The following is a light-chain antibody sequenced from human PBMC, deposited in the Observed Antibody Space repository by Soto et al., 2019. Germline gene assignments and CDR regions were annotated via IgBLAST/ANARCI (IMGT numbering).Light chain of an antibody. J-gene: IGKJ4*01. CDR2: GAS. V-gene: IGKV3-15*01. Sequence: EIVMTQSPATLSVSPGERATLSCRASKSVSRNLARYQQKPGQAPRLLIYGASTRATDIAARISGSGSGTEFTLTIGSLQSEDFAVYYCQEYNKWPLTFGGGTKVEIK. CDR3: QEYNKWPLT. CDR1: KSVSRN.